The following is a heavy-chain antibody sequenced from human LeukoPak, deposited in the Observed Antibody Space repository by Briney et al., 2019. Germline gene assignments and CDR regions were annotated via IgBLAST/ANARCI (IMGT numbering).Heavy chain of an antibody. D-gene: IGHD4-17*01. V-gene: IGHV3-23*01. CDR1: GFTFSSYA. CDR2: ISGSGGST. J-gene: IGHJ5*02. CDR3: AKDRYGEYPSNWFDP. Sequence: PGGSLRLSCAASGFTFSSYAMSWVRQAPGNGLEWVSAISGSGGSTYYADSVKGRFTISRDNSKNTLYLQMNSLRAEDTAVYYCAKDRYGEYPSNWFDPWGQGTLVTVSS.